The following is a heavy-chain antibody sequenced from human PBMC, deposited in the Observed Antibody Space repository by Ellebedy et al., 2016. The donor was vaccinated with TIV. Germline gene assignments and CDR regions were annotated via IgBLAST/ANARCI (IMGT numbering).Heavy chain of an antibody. CDR3: ARELDCSSTSCYFYYYYGMDV. CDR1: GGSFSGYY. V-gene: IGHV4-34*01. CDR2: INHSGST. J-gene: IGHJ6*02. Sequence: SETLSLXXAVYGGSFSGYYWSWIRQPPGKGLEWIGEINHSGSTNYNPSLKSRVTISVDTSKNQFSLKLSSVTAADTAVYYCARELDCSSTSCYFYYYYGMDVWGQGTTVTVSS. D-gene: IGHD2-2*01.